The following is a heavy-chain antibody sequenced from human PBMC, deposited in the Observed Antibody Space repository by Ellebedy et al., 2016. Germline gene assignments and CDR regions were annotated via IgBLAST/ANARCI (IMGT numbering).Heavy chain of an antibody. D-gene: IGHD3-22*01. CDR1: GFTFTSSA. CDR2: IVVGSGNT. J-gene: IGHJ4*02. CDR3: AAEGYDSSGYRRLFDY. V-gene: IGHV1-58*01. Sequence: SVKVSCKASGFTFTSSAVQWVRQARGQRLEWIGWIVVGSGNTNYAQKFQERVTITRDMSTSTAYMELSSLRSEDTAVYYCAAEGYDSSGYRRLFDYWGQGTLVTVSS.